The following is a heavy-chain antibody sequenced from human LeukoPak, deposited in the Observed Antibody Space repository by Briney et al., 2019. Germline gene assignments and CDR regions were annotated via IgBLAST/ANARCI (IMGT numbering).Heavy chain of an antibody. CDR1: GGSISSYY. Sequence: SETLSLTCTVSGGSISSYYWSWIRQPPGKGLEWIGYIYYSGSTNYNPSLKSRVTISVDTSKNQFSLKLSSMTAADTAVYYCARDRGFFQHWGQGTLVTVSS. CDR2: IYYSGST. CDR3: ARDRGFFQH. V-gene: IGHV4-59*01. D-gene: IGHD5-12*01. J-gene: IGHJ1*01.